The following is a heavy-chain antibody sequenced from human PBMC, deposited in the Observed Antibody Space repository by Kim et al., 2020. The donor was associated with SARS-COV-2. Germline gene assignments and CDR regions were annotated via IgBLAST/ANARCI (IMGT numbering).Heavy chain of an antibody. D-gene: IGHD3-16*01. CDR3: AASKGGINYYYFGMDV. CDR2: IVVGCGNT. Sequence: SVKVSCKASGFTFTSSAVQWVRQARGQRLEWIGWIVVGCGNTNYAQKFQERVTITRDMSTSTAYMELSSLRSEDTAVYYCAASKGGINYYYFGMDVWGQGTTVTVSS. V-gene: IGHV1-58*01. J-gene: IGHJ6*02. CDR1: GFTFTSSA.